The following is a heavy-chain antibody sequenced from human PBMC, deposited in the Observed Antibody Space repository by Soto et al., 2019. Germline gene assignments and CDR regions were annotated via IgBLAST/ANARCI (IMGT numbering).Heavy chain of an antibody. CDR2: IWYDGSNK. CDR1: GFTFSSYG. Sequence: GGSLRLSCAASGFTFSSYGMQCVRQAPGKGLEWVAVIWYDGSNKYYADSVKGRFTISRDNSKNTLYLQMNSLRAEDTAVYYCAKVPYYDILYQFDYWGQGTLVTVSS. CDR3: AKVPYYDILYQFDY. V-gene: IGHV3-33*06. D-gene: IGHD3-9*01. J-gene: IGHJ4*02.